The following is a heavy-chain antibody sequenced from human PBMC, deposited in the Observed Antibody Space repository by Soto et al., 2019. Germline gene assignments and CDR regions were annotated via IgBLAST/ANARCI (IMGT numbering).Heavy chain of an antibody. CDR2: ISGTGGIT. J-gene: IGHJ6*02. D-gene: IGHD4-4*01. CDR1: GFTFSRYA. V-gene: IGHV3-23*01. CDR3: AKEETVISHYYYYYGMDV. Sequence: EVQLLESGGGLVQPGGSLRLSCAASGFTFSRYAMNWVRQAPGKGLEWVSVISGTGGITYHADSVKGRFTISRDNSKNTLYLQMDSLRAEDTAVYFCAKEETVISHYYYYYGMDVWGQGTTVTVSS.